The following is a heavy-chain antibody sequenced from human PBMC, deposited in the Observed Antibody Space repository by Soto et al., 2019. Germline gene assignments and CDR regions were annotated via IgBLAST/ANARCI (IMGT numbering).Heavy chain of an antibody. J-gene: IGHJ5*02. CDR3: ARDIVPSTLSSANWFDP. CDR1: GGTFSSYT. D-gene: IGHD2-8*01. V-gene: IGHV1-69*04. CDR2: IIPILGIA. Sequence: ASVKVSCKASGGTFSSYTISWVRQAPGQGLEWMGRIIPILGIANYAQKFQGRVTITADKSTSTAYMELSSLRSEDTAVYYCARDIVPSTLSSANWFDPWGQGTLVTVSS.